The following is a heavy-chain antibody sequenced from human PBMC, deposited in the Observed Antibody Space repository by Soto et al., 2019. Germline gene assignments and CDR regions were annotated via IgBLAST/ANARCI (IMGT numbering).Heavy chain of an antibody. CDR2: LNAGNGNT. CDR3: ASEYCGGDCYSAARYGMDV. J-gene: IGHJ6*02. Sequence: QVQLVQSGAEVKKPGASVKVSCKASGYTFTSYAMHWVRQAPGQRLEWMGRLNAGNGNTKYSQKFQGRVTITRDTSASTAYMELSSLRSEDTAVYYCASEYCGGDCYSAARYGMDVWGQGTTVTVSS. D-gene: IGHD2-21*02. CDR1: GYTFTSYA. V-gene: IGHV1-3*01.